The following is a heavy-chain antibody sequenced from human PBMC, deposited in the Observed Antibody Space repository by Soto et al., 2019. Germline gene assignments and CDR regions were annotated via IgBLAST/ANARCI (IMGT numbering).Heavy chain of an antibody. V-gene: IGHV3-11*01. CDR3: ATGPRITMVQKYYYYYYMDV. Sequence: GGSLRLSCAASGFTSSDYYMSWIRQAPGKGLEWVSYISSSGSTIYYADSVKGRFTISRDNAKNSLYLQMNSLRAEDTAVYYCATGPRITMVQKYYYYYYMDVWGKGTTVTVSS. D-gene: IGHD3-10*01. J-gene: IGHJ6*03. CDR1: GFTSSDYY. CDR2: ISSSGSTI.